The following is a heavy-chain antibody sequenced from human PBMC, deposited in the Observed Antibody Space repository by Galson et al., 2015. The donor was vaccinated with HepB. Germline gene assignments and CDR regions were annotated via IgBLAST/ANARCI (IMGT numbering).Heavy chain of an antibody. Sequence: SLRLSCAASGFTFSTYSMNWVRQAPGKGLEWVSSISPSGYYIYYADSLRGRFTVSRDNPKNSLYLQMNGLKAEDTAVYYCARVRCGGAGCYQRHDAFEIWGQGTMVTVSS. J-gene: IGHJ3*02. CDR2: ISPSGYYI. D-gene: IGHD2-21*01. CDR3: ARVRCGGAGCYQRHDAFEI. CDR1: GFTFSTYS. V-gene: IGHV3-21*01.